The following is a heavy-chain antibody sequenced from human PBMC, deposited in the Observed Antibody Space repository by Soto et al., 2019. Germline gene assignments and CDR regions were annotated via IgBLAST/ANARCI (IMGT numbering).Heavy chain of an antibody. V-gene: IGHV4-39*01. Sequence: SETLSLTCTVSGGSISSSSYHWGWIRQPPGKGLEWIGSIYYSGSTYYNPSLKSRVTISVDTSKNQFSLKLSSVTAADTAVYYCARQVLLWFGENDYWGQGTLVTVSS. D-gene: IGHD3-10*01. CDR3: ARQVLLWFGENDY. J-gene: IGHJ4*02. CDR1: GGSISSSSYH. CDR2: IYYSGST.